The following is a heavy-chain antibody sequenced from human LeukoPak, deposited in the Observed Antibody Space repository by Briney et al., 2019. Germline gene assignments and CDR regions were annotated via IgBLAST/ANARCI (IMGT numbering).Heavy chain of an antibody. D-gene: IGHD3-16*01. CDR2: ISSNGDST. V-gene: IGHV3-64*01. J-gene: IGHJ4*02. Sequence: GGSLRLSCEAFGFTFSNYGMNWVRQAPGKGLEYVSAISSNGDSTYYANSVKGRFTISRDNSKNTLYLQMGSLRAEDMAIYYCARSTPAYDYWGQGTLVTVSS. CDR1: GFTFSNYG. CDR3: ARSTPAYDY.